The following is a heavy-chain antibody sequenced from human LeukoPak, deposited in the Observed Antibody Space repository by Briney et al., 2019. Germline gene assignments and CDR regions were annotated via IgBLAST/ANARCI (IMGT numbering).Heavy chain of an antibody. CDR2: IYTSGST. D-gene: IGHD3-3*01. CDR1: GGSISSYY. V-gene: IGHV4-4*07. Sequence: SETLSLTCTVTGGSISSYYWSWIRQPAGKGLEWIGRIYTSGSTNYNPSLKSRVTMSVDTSKNQFSLKLSSVTAADTAVYYCARGHQYYDFWSGYYTDNWFDPWGQGTLVTVSS. CDR3: ARGHQYYDFWSGYYTDNWFDP. J-gene: IGHJ5*02.